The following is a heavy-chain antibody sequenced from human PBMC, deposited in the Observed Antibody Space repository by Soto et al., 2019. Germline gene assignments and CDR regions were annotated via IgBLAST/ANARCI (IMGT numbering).Heavy chain of an antibody. CDR3: ARDLEDYGGLWFDY. D-gene: IGHD4-17*01. CDR2: ISSSSSYI. J-gene: IGHJ4*02. V-gene: IGHV3-21*01. Sequence: EVQLVESGGGLVKPGGSLRLSCAASGFTFSSYSMNWVRQAPGKGLEWVSSISSSSSYIYYADSVKGRFTISRDNAKNPQYLQMNSLRAEDTAVYYCARDLEDYGGLWFDYWGQGTLVTVSS. CDR1: GFTFSSYS.